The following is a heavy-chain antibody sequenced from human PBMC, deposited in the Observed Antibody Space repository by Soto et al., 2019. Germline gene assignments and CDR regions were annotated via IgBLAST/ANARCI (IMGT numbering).Heavy chain of an antibody. D-gene: IGHD3-3*01. V-gene: IGHV3-7*01. J-gene: IGHJ4*02. CDR1: GFTFSTYW. CDR3: ARGIYDFWRGPEELPYYFDY. Sequence: PGGSLRLSCVASGFTFSTYWMTWVRQAPGMGLEWVAGIKEDASEEDYVDSVKGRFSISRDNAKNSLYLQMNSLRAEDTAVYYCARGIYDFWRGPEELPYYFDYLGQGTLVTVSS. CDR2: IKEDASEE.